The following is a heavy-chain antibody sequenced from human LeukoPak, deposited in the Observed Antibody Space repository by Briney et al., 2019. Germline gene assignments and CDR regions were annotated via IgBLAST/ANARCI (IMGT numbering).Heavy chain of an antibody. CDR3: ARDAVAAAGTGGWFDP. CDR2: ISSSSSYI. Sequence: GGSLRLSCAASGFTFSSYSMNWVRQAPGKGLEWVSSISSSSSYIYYADSVKGRFTISRDNAKNSLYLQMNSLRAEDTAVYYCARDAVAAAGTGGWFDPWGQGTLVTVSS. J-gene: IGHJ5*02. V-gene: IGHV3-21*01. CDR1: GFTFSSYS. D-gene: IGHD6-13*01.